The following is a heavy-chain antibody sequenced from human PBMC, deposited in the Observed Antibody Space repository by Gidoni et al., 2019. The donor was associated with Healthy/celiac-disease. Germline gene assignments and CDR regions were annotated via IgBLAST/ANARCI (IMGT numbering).Heavy chain of an antibody. V-gene: IGHV4-59*08. CDR2: IYYSGST. J-gene: IGHJ4*02. Sequence: QVQLQESVPGLVTPSETLSLTCTVSGGSISSYYWSWIRQHPGKGLEWIGYIYYSGSTNYNPSLKSRVTISVDTSKNQFSLKLSSVTAADTAVYYCARHPYYDILTGYYEVDYWGQGTLVTVSS. CDR1: GGSISSYY. D-gene: IGHD3-9*01. CDR3: ARHPYYDILTGYYEVDY.